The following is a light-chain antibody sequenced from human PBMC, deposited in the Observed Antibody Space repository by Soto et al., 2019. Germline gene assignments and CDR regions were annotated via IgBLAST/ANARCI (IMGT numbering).Light chain of an antibody. J-gene: IGKJ1*01. Sequence: EIVLTQSPATLSLSPGERATLSCRASQSVSSSYLAWYQQKPGQAPRLLIYGSSSRATGIPDRFSGSGSGTVFTLTISRLDHEDFAVYYCQQYGSPWTFGQGTKVEIK. CDR1: QSVSSSY. CDR2: GSS. CDR3: QQYGSPWT. V-gene: IGKV3-20*01.